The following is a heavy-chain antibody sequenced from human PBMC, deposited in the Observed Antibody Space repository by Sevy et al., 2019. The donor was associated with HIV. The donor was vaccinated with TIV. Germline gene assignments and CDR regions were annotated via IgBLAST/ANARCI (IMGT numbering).Heavy chain of an antibody. CDR3: ARDPNDYREFWFDP. CDR1: GFTFSSYS. V-gene: IGHV3-21*01. J-gene: IGHJ5*02. CDR2: ISSSSSYI. D-gene: IGHD4-4*01. Sequence: GGSLRLSCAASGFTFSSYSMNWVRQAPGKGLEWVSSISSSSSYIYYADSVKGRFIISRDNAKNSLYLQMNSLRAEDTAVYYCARDPNDYREFWFDPWGQGTLVTVSS.